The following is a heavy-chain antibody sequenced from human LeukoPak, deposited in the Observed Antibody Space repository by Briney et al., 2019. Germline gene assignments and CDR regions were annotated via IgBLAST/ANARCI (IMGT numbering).Heavy chain of an antibody. J-gene: IGHJ4*02. CDR1: GGSISSYY. CDR2: IYYSGST. CDR3: ARGLYGYSSSSGALDY. V-gene: IGHV4-59*01. D-gene: IGHD6-6*01. Sequence: PSETLSLACTVSGGSISSYYWSWIRQPPGKGLEWIGYIYYSGSTNYIPSLKSRVTISVDTSKNQFSLKLSSVTAADTAVYYCARGLYGYSSSSGALDYWGQGTLVTVSS.